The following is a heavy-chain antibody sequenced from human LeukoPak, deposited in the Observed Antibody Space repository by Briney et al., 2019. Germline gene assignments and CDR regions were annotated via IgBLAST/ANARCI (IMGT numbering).Heavy chain of an antibody. CDR2: IWYDGSNK. J-gene: IGHJ5*02. D-gene: IGHD1-14*01. Sequence: SGGSLRLSCAASGFTFNNYAMHWVRQAPGKGLEWVTTIWYDGSNKYYGDSVKGRFTISRDNSKSTLYLQMNSLRAEDTAVYYCARDKGNHPYNWFDPWGQGTLVTVSS. CDR1: GFTFNNYA. CDR3: ARDKGNHPYNWFDP. V-gene: IGHV3-33*01.